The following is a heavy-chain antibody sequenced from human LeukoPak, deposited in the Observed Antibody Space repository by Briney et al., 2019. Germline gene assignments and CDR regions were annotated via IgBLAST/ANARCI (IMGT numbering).Heavy chain of an antibody. CDR3: ARDEYNWNVDAFDI. Sequence: MPSETLSLTCAVYGGSFSGYYWSWIRQPPGKGLEWIGEINHSGSTNYNPSLKSRVTISVDTSKNQFSLKLSSVTAADTAVYYCARDEYNWNVDAFDIWGQGTVVTVSS. V-gene: IGHV4-34*01. CDR1: GGSFSGYY. CDR2: INHSGST. J-gene: IGHJ3*02. D-gene: IGHD1-20*01.